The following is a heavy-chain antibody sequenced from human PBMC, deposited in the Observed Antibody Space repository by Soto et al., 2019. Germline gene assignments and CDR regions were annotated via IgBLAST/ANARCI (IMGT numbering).Heavy chain of an antibody. CDR1: GFTFSSYS. V-gene: IGHV3-21*01. CDR3: ARGKTVYDSSGYDAFDI. J-gene: IGHJ3*02. Sequence: GGSLRLSCAASGFTFSSYSMNWVRQAPGKGLEWVSSISSSSSYIYYADPVKGRFTISRDNAKNSLYLQMNSLRAEDTAVYYCARGKTVYDSSGYDAFDIWGQGTMVTVSS. CDR2: ISSSSSYI. D-gene: IGHD3-22*01.